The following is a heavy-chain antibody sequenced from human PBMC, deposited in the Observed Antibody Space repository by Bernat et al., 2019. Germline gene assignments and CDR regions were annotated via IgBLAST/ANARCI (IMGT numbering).Heavy chain of an antibody. V-gene: IGHV3-23*01. CDR2: IRGSGDST. D-gene: IGHD3-22*01. CDR1: GFTFSTYA. CDR3: AKGSSGYLSYFDY. Sequence: EVQLLESGGGLVQPGGSLRLACAVSGFTFSTYAMTWVRQAPGKGLEWVAAIRGSGDSTYYADSVKGRFTISRDNSKNTLYLQMNSLRAEDTAVYYCAKGSSGYLSYFDYWGQGTLVTVSS. J-gene: IGHJ4*02.